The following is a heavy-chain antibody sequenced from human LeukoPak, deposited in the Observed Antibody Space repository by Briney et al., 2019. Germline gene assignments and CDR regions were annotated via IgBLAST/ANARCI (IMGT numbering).Heavy chain of an antibody. CDR2: IIPILGIA. V-gene: IGHV1-69*04. D-gene: IGHD5-12*01. J-gene: IGHJ5*02. CDR1: GGTFSSYT. Sequence: SVKVSCKASGGTFSSYTISWVRQAPGRGLEWMGRIIPILGIANYAQKFQGRVTITADKSTSTAYMELSSLRSEDTAVYYCVRDLRGYSGYDPYNWFDPWGQGTLVTVSS. CDR3: VRDLRGYSGYDPYNWFDP.